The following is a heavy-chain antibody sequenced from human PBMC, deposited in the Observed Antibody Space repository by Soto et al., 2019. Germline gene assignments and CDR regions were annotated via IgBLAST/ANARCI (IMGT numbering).Heavy chain of an antibody. Sequence: QVQLVESGGGVVQPGRSLRLSCAASGFTFSSYGMHWVRQAPGKGLEWVAVIWYDGSNKYYADSVKGRFTISRDNSKNPLYLQMNSLRAEDTAVYYCAREEAGYDPRLNWFDPWGQGTLVTVSS. V-gene: IGHV3-33*01. CDR2: IWYDGSNK. D-gene: IGHD5-12*01. J-gene: IGHJ5*02. CDR1: GFTFSSYG. CDR3: AREEAGYDPRLNWFDP.